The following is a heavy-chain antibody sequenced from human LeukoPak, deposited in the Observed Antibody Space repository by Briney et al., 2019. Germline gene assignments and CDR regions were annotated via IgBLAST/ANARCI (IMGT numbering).Heavy chain of an antibody. V-gene: IGHV4-4*02. D-gene: IGHD5-24*01. CDR3: AKSASYTYQDGFDI. J-gene: IGHJ3*02. CDR2: IYHSGST. CDR1: GGSISSSNW. Sequence: SGTLSLTCAVSGGSISSSNWWSWVRQPPGKGLEWIGEIYHSGSTYYNPSLKSRVTISVDRSKNQFSLKLSSVTAADTAVYYCAKSASYTYQDGFDIWGQGTMVTVSS.